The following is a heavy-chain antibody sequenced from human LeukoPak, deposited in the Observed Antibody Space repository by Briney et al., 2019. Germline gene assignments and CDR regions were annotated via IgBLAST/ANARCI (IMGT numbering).Heavy chain of an antibody. CDR2: FDPEDGET. D-gene: IGHD2-2*01. Sequence: ASVKVSCKVFGYTLTELSMHWVRQAPGKGLEWMGGFDPEDGETIYAQKFQGRVTMTEDTSTDTAYMELSSLRSEDTAVYYCATVRYCSSTSCYYYFDYWGQGTLVTVSS. J-gene: IGHJ4*02. V-gene: IGHV1-24*01. CDR3: ATVRYCSSTSCYYYFDY. CDR1: GYTLTELS.